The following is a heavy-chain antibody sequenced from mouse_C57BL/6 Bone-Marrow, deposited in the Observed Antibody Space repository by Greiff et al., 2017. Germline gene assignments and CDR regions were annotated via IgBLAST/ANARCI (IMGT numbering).Heavy chain of an antibody. CDR3: ARHDEYSKFAY. CDR1: GFTFSSYG. J-gene: IGHJ3*01. V-gene: IGHV5-6*01. Sequence: EVQLVESGGELVKPGASLKLSCAASGFTFSSYGMSWVRQTPDKRLEWVATISTGGGYTYYPDSLKGRFTISRDTAKNTLYLQISSLKSEDTAMYYCARHDEYSKFAYWGQGTLVTVSA. D-gene: IGHD5-1*01. CDR2: ISTGGGYT.